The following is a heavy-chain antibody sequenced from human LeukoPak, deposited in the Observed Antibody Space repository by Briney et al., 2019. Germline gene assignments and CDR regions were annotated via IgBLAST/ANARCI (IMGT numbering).Heavy chain of an antibody. J-gene: IGHJ4*02. V-gene: IGHV4-34*01. D-gene: IGHD6-19*01. CDR3: ARVLSRIAVAGTVDY. Sequence: PSETLSLTCAVYGGSFSGYYWSWIRQPPGKGLEWIGEINHSGSTNYNPSLKCRVTISVDTSKNQFSLKLSSVTAADTAVYYCARVLSRIAVAGTVDYWGQGTLVTVSS. CDR2: INHSGST. CDR1: GGSFSGYY.